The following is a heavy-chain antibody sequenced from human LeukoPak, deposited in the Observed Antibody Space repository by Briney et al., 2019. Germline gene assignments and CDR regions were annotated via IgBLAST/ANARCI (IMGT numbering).Heavy chain of an antibody. CDR1: GFTFSSYS. CDR2: ISSSSSYI. V-gene: IGHV3-21*01. D-gene: IGHD3-3*01. CDR3: ARGYTILGVVASSGWYRFGFDP. J-gene: IGHJ5*02. Sequence: PGGSLRLSCAASGFTFSSYSMNWVRQAPGKGVEWVSSISSSSSYIYYADSVKGRFTISRDNAKNSLYLQMNSLRAEDTAVYYCARGYTILGVVASSGWYRFGFDPWGQGTLVTVSS.